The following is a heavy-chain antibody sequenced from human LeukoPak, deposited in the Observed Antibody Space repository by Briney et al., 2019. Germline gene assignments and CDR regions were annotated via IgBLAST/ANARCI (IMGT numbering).Heavy chain of an antibody. J-gene: IGHJ4*02. CDR3: AAVVATAPDY. Sequence: KTSETLSLTCTVSGGSISSDTYYWGWLRQPPGKGLEWIGSVYYTGSTYYNPSLKSRVTISADTSKNQFSLKLSSVTAADTAVYYCAAVVATAPDYWGQGALVTVSS. V-gene: IGHV4-39*01. D-gene: IGHD2-21*02. CDR1: GGSISSDTYY. CDR2: VYYTGST.